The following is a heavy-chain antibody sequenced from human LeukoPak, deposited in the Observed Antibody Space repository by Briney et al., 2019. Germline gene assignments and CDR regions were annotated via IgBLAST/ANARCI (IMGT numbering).Heavy chain of an antibody. J-gene: IGHJ5*02. CDR1: GFTLSSYA. Sequence: PGGSLRLSCAASGFTLSSYAMHWVRQAPGKGLEWVAVISYDGSNKYYADSVKGRFTISRDNSKNTLYLQMNSLRAEDTAVYYCARDRLWFGELQIPGFDPWGQGTLVTVSS. CDR3: ARDRLWFGELQIPGFDP. V-gene: IGHV3-30*04. D-gene: IGHD3-10*01. CDR2: ISYDGSNK.